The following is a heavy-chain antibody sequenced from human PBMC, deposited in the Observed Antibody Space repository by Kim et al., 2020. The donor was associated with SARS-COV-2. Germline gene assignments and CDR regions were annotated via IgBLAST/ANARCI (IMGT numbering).Heavy chain of an antibody. V-gene: IGHV3-30*18. CDR1: GFTFRSYG. D-gene: IGHD3-22*01. Sequence: GGSLRLSCAASGFTFRSYGMYWVRQAPGKGLEWVAVISYDGSNKYYGDSVKGRFTISRDNSKNTLYLQMDSLRAEDTAVYYCAKDSGYYDSRNAFNHWGQGTLVTVSS. J-gene: IGHJ1*01. CDR2: ISYDGSNK. CDR3: AKDSGYYDSRNAFNH.